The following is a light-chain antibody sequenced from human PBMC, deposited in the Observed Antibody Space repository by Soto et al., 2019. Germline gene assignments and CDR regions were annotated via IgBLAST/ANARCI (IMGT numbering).Light chain of an antibody. CDR3: QQSHNKWT. J-gene: IGKJ1*01. CDR2: AAS. CDR1: QSIDRY. Sequence: DIQMTQSPSSLSASVGDRVTITCRASQSIDRYLNWYQQKPGKAPKPLIYAASSLQSGVPSRFSGSGSGTEFTLTISSLQPEDSGTYYCQQSHNKWTFGQGTKVDIK. V-gene: IGKV1-39*01.